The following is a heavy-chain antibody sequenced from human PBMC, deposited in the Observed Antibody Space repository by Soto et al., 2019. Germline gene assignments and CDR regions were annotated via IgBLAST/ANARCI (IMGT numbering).Heavy chain of an antibody. CDR2: INYSGST. Sequence: PSETLSLTCAVYGGSFSGYYWSWLRQPPGKGPEWIGEINYSGSTKYNPSLESRVTISVDTSKNQFSLKLNSVSAADTAVYYCARTGGMDVWSQGATVTSP. J-gene: IGHJ6*02. CDR1: GGSFSGYY. CDR3: ARTGGMDV. V-gene: IGHV4-34*01.